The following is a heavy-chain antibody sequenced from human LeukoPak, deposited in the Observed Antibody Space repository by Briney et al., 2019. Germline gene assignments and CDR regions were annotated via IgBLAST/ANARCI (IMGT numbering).Heavy chain of an antibody. J-gene: IGHJ3*02. V-gene: IGHV5-51*01. Sequence: GESLKIPCQGSGYSFTSYWIGWVRQMPGKGLEWMGIIYPGDSDTRYSPSFQGQVTISADKSISTAYLQWSSLKASNTAMYYCARRKTADAFDIWGQGTMVTVSS. CDR3: ARRKTADAFDI. CDR2: IYPGDSDT. CDR1: GYSFTSYW.